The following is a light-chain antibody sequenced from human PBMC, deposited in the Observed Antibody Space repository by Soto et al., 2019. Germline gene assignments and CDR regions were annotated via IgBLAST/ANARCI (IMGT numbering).Light chain of an antibody. J-gene: IGKJ1*01. CDR1: QSVSRSD. Sequence: EIVLTQSPGTLSLSPGERATLSCRASQSVSRSDLAWYQQKPGQAPRLLIYRASSRATGIPDRFSGSGSGTDFTLTISRMQPEDFAVYYCQQFSSTPSWTFGQGTKVDTK. V-gene: IGKV3-20*01. CDR2: RAS. CDR3: QQFSSTPSWT.